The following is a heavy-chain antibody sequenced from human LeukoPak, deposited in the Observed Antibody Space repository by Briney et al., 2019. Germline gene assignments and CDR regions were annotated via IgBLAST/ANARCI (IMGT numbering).Heavy chain of an antibody. J-gene: IGHJ4*02. Sequence: SETLSLTCTVSGGSISGYYWSWIRQPPGKGLEWIGYIYYSGSTNYNPSLKSRVTISVDTSKNQFSLKLSSVTAADTAVYYCARERAAVAGRTIDYWGQGTLVTVSS. V-gene: IGHV4-59*01. D-gene: IGHD6-19*01. CDR1: GGSISGYY. CDR2: IYYSGST. CDR3: ARERAAVAGRTIDY.